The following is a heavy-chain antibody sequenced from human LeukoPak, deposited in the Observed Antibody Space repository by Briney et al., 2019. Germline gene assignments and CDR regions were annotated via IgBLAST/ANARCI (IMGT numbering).Heavy chain of an antibody. J-gene: IGHJ4*02. Sequence: GGSLRLSCAASGFTFSSYAMSWVRQAPGKGLEWVSAISASGGYTYYADSVQGRFTISRDNSKNTLYLQMNSLRADDTAVYYCAKLGMATIAASDYWGQGTLVTVSS. CDR2: ISASGGYT. D-gene: IGHD5-24*01. CDR1: GFTFSSYA. V-gene: IGHV3-23*01. CDR3: AKLGMATIAASDY.